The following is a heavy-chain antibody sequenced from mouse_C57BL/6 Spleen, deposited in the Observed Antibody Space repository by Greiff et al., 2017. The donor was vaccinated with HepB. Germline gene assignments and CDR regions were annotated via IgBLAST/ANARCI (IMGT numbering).Heavy chain of an antibody. CDR3: ARGRGYFDV. Sequence: QVQLQQPGAELVMPGASVKLSCKASGYTFTSYWMHWVKQRPGQGLEWIGEIDPSDSYTNYNQKFKGKSTLTVDKSSSTAYMQLSSLTAEDSAVYYCARGRGYFDVWGTGTTVTVAS. V-gene: IGHV1-69*01. CDR2: IDPSDSYT. CDR1: GYTFTSYW. J-gene: IGHJ1*03.